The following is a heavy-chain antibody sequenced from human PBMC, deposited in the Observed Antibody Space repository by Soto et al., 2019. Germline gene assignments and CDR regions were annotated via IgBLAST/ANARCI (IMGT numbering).Heavy chain of an antibody. V-gene: IGHV1-2*02. CDR3: ARGPRTYYYDSSGYHMIDY. CDR1: GYTFTGYY. D-gene: IGHD3-22*01. J-gene: IGHJ4*02. Sequence: ASVKVSCKASGYTFTGYYMHWVRQAPGQGLEWMGWINPNSGGTNYAQKFQGRVTMTRDTSISTAYMELSRLRSGDTAVYYCARGPRTYYYDSSGYHMIDYWGQGTLVTVSS. CDR2: INPNSGGT.